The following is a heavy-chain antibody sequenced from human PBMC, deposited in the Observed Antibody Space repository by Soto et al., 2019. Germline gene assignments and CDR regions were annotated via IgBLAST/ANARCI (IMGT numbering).Heavy chain of an antibody. J-gene: IGHJ6*02. D-gene: IGHD3-3*01. CDR1: GFTFSSYA. CDR2: ISYDGSNK. Sequence: GGSLRLSCAASGFTFSSYAMHWVRQAPGKGLEWVAVISYDGSNKYYADSVKGRFTISRDNSKNTLYLQMNSLRAEDTAVYYCAREGGYYLGYYYYYGMDVCGQXTTVPVSS. CDR3: AREGGYYLGYYYYYGMDV. V-gene: IGHV3-30-3*01.